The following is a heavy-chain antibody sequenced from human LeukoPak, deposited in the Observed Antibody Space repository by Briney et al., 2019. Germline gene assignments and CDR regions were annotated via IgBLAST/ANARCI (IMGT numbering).Heavy chain of an antibody. V-gene: IGHV3-74*01. Sequence: GGSLRLSCAASGFTFSSYWMHWVRQAPGKGLEWVSRINSDGSSRSYADSVKGRFTISRDNATNTLYLQMNSLRAEDTAVFYCARKRAYEILTGSFGYWGQGTLVTVSS. CDR3: ARKRAYEILTGSFGY. D-gene: IGHD3-9*01. CDR2: INSDGSSR. J-gene: IGHJ4*02. CDR1: GFTFSSYW.